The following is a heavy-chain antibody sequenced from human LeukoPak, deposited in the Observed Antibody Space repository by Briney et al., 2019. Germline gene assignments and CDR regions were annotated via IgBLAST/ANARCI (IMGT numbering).Heavy chain of an antibody. J-gene: IGHJ6*03. CDR1: GYTVTSYD. CDR3: ARAAAAHCSSTSCWFGQPWLNYYYYMDV. D-gene: IGHD2-2*01. V-gene: IGHV1-8*03. CDR2: MNPNSGNT. Sequence: ASVKVSFKASGYTVTSYDINWVRQATGQWLEWMGRMNPNSGNTGYAQKFQGIVTITRNTSISTAYMELSSLRSEDTAVYYCARAAAAHCSSTSCWFGQPWLNYYYYMDVWGKGTTVTVSS.